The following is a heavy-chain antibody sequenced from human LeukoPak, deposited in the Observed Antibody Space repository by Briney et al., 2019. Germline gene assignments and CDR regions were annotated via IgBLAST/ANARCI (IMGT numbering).Heavy chain of an antibody. V-gene: IGHV3-30-3*01. CDR3: AKGAAVIFGVVYNWFDP. J-gene: IGHJ5*02. CDR1: GFTFSSYA. Sequence: GGSLRLSCAASGFTFSSYAMSWVRQAPGKGLEWVAVISYDGSNKYYADSVKGRFTISRDNSKNTLYLQMNSLRAEDTAVYYCAKGAAVIFGVVYNWFDPWGQGTLVTVSS. D-gene: IGHD3-3*01. CDR2: ISYDGSNK.